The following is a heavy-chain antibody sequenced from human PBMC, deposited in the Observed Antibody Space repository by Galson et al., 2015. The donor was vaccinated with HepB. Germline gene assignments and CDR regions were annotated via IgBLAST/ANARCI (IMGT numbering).Heavy chain of an antibody. CDR3: ASDSSGYAASYYYYMDV. D-gene: IGHD3-22*01. Sequence: SVKVSCKASGGTFSSYAISWVRQAPGQGLGWMGRIIPILGIANYAQKFQGRVTITADKSTSTAYMELSSLRSEDTAVYYCASDSSGYAASYYYYMDVWGKGTTVTVSS. V-gene: IGHV1-69*04. CDR2: IIPILGIA. CDR1: GGTFSSYA. J-gene: IGHJ6*03.